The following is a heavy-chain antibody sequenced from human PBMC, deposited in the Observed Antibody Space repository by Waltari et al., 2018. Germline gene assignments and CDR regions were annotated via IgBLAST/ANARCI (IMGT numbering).Heavy chain of an antibody. CDR3: ATLPGYYDSSGWVDY. D-gene: IGHD3-22*01. Sequence: QVQLVQSGAEVKKPGASVKVSCKVSGYTLTELSMHWVRQAPGKGLEWMGGFDPEDGETIYSQKVQGRVTMTEDTSTDTAYMELSSLRSEDTAVYYCATLPGYYDSSGWVDYWGQGTLVTVSS. J-gene: IGHJ4*02. CDR2: FDPEDGET. CDR1: GYTLTELS. V-gene: IGHV1-24*01.